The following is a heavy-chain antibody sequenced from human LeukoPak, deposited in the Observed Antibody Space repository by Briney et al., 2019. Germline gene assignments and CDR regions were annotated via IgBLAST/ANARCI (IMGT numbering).Heavy chain of an antibody. Sequence: GGSLRLSCAASGFTFSSYAMSWVRQAPGKGLEWVSAISGSGGSTYYADSVRGRFTISRDNSKNTPYLQMNSLRAEDTAVYYCAKLEGYDFWSGYPIFDYWGQGTLVTVSS. CDR2: ISGSGGST. V-gene: IGHV3-23*01. D-gene: IGHD3-3*01. J-gene: IGHJ4*02. CDR3: AKLEGYDFWSGYPIFDY. CDR1: GFTFSSYA.